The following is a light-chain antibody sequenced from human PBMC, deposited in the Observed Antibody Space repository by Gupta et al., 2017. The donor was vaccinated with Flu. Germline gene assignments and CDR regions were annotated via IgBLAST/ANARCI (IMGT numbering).Light chain of an antibody. CDR2: AVS. CDR3: QQTYRTPT. V-gene: IGKV1-39*01. Sequence: DIQMTQSLPFLSSSVGDSVSITCRASQSVSAYLNWYQQKRGQAPKLLIHAVSSLQSGVPSRFSGSGSGSGTDFTLTISNLQPEDSATYYCQQTYRTPTFGQGTDLEI. CDR1: QSVSAY. J-gene: IGKJ2*01.